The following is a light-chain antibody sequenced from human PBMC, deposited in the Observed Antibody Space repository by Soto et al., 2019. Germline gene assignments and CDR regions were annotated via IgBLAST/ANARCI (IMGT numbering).Light chain of an antibody. CDR2: RAS. CDR1: QSISTW. V-gene: IGKV1-5*03. CDR3: QQVNTFPFT. J-gene: IGKJ4*01. Sequence: DIQMTQSPSSLSASVGDRVTITCRASQSISTWLAWFQQKPGKAPKLLIYRASSLEGGASSRFSGSGSGTEFTLTISSLQPDDFVTYFCQQVNTFPFTFGGGTKVDIK.